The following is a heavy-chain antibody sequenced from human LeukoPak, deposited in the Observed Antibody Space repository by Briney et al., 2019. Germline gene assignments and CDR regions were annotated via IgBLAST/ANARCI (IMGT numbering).Heavy chain of an antibody. D-gene: IGHD3-16*02. CDR2: ISDSGRSS. J-gene: IGHJ4*02. Sequence: GGSLRLSCVASGFTFSDYAMSWVRQAPGKGLEWVSGISDSGRSSYYTDSVKGRCTISRDDSKNTVSLQINNLRTEDTAVYFCARHDSFIPFWGQGTLVTVTS. CDR3: ARHDSFIPF. CDR1: GFTFSDYA. V-gene: IGHV3-23*01.